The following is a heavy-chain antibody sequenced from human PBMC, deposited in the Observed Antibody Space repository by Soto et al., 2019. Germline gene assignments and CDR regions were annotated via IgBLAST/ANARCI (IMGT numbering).Heavy chain of an antibody. V-gene: IGHV4-34*01. Sequence: SETLSLTCAVYSGSFSGYYWSWIRQPPGKGLEWIGEINHSGSTNYNPSLKSRVTISVDTSKNQFSLKLSSLTAADTAVYYCARGNQYYYGSGSYYNNWFDPWGQGTLVTVSS. D-gene: IGHD3-10*01. CDR1: SGSFSGYY. CDR3: ARGNQYYYGSGSYYNNWFDP. J-gene: IGHJ5*02. CDR2: INHSGST.